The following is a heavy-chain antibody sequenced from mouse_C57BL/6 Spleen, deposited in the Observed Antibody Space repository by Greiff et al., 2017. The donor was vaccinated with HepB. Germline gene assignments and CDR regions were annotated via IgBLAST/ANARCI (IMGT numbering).Heavy chain of an antibody. J-gene: IGHJ2*01. Sequence: EVNLVESGGGLVKPGGSLKLSCAASGFTFSSYAMSWVRQTPEKRLEWVATISDGGSYTYYPDNVKGRFTISRDNAKNNLYLQMSHLKSEDTAMYYCARDTYYYGSSRYYFDYWGQGTTLTVSS. CDR2: ISDGGSYT. D-gene: IGHD1-1*01. V-gene: IGHV5-4*01. CDR3: ARDTYYYGSSRYYFDY. CDR1: GFTFSSYA.